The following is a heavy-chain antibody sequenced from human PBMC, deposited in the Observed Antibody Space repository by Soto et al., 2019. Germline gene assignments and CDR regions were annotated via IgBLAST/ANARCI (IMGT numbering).Heavy chain of an antibody. CDR3: TMTTVTTWGY. CDR2: IRSKANSYAT. D-gene: IGHD4-17*01. J-gene: IGHJ4*02. CDR1: GFTFSGSA. Sequence: EVQLVESGGGLVQPGGSLKLSCAASGFTFSGSAMHWVRQASGKGLEWVGRIRSKANSYATAYAASVKGRFTIPRDDSRNTAYLQMNSLKTEDTAVYYCTMTTVTTWGYWGQGTLVTVSS. V-gene: IGHV3-73*01.